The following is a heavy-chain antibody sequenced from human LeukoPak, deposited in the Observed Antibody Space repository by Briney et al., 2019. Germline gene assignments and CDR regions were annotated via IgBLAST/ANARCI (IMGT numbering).Heavy chain of an antibody. J-gene: IGHJ4*02. CDR2: INPNSGNT. Sequence: ASLKVSCKASGYTFNDYYIHWVRQAPGQGLEWMGWINPNSGNTGYAQKFQGRVTMTRNTSISTAYMELSSLRSEDTAVYYCARAFEWYSSGDNRDYWGQGTLVTVSS. CDR3: ARAFEWYSSGDNRDY. CDR1: GYTFNDYY. D-gene: IGHD6-19*01. V-gene: IGHV1-8*02.